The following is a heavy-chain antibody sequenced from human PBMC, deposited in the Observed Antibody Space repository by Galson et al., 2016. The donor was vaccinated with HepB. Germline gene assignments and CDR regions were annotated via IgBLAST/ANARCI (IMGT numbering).Heavy chain of an antibody. CDR2: ISGSGSST. V-gene: IGHV3-23*01. J-gene: IGHJ1*01. D-gene: IGHD3-3*01. CDR3: ARDGVRWSPVEYFHH. Sequence: SLRLSCAASGFTSSNFGMSWVRQAPGKGLEWVSLISGSGSSTSYADSVEGRFTISRDNSKNTLYLQMSSLSPDDTAVYYCARDGVRWSPVEYFHHWGQGTLVSVSS. CDR1: GFTSSNFG.